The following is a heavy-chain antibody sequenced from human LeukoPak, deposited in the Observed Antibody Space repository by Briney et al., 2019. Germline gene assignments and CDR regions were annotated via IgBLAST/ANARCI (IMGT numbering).Heavy chain of an antibody. D-gene: IGHD1-26*01. CDR3: ARDLSELLFDY. J-gene: IGHJ4*02. V-gene: IGHV3-30*03. CDR1: GFTFSSYG. CDR2: ISYDGSNK. Sequence: GGSLRLSCAASGFTFSSYGMHWVRQAPGKGLEWVAVISYDGSNKYYADSVKGRFTTSRDNAKNSLYLQMNSLRAEDTAVYYCARDLSELLFDYWGQGTLVTVSS.